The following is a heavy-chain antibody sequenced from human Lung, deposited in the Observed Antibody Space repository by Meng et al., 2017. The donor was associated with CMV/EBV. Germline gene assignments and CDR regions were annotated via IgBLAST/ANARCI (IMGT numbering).Heavy chain of an antibody. CDR3: AKFIHYDFWSGYLGDNWLDP. D-gene: IGHD3-3*01. Sequence: FRNYAMTWVRQAPGKGLEWVSAISGSGATTYYADSVKGRFTISRDNSKSTLYLQMNSLRAEDTAVYYCAKFIHYDFWSGYLGDNWLDPWGQGTLVTVSS. CDR2: ISGSGATT. J-gene: IGHJ5*02. V-gene: IGHV3-23*01. CDR1: FRNYA.